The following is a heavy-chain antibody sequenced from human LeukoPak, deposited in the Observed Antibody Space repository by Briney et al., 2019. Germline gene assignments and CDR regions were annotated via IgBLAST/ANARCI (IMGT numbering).Heavy chain of an antibody. CDR1: GFTFSSYW. J-gene: IGHJ1*01. Sequence: PEGSLRLSCAASGFTFSSYWMSWVRQAPGKGLEWVANIKQDGSEKYYVDSVKGRFTISRDNAKNSLYLQMNSLRAEDTAVYYCALYSSSWYGYFQHWGQGTLVTVSS. CDR2: IKQDGSEK. V-gene: IGHV3-7*01. CDR3: ALYSSSWYGYFQH. D-gene: IGHD6-13*01.